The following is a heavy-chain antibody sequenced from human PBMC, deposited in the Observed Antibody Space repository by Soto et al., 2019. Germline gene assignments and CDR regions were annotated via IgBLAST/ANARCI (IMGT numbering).Heavy chain of an antibody. CDR2: IYYSGST. V-gene: IGHV4-59*08. J-gene: IGHJ4*02. D-gene: IGHD4-17*01. CDR3: ARAFYGDYSNFDY. CDR1: GGSISSYY. Sequence: SETLSLTCTVSGGSISSYYWSWIRQPPGKGLEWIGYIYYSGSTNYNPSLKSRVTISVDTSKNQFSLKLSSVTAADTAVYYCARAFYGDYSNFDYWGQGTLVTVSS.